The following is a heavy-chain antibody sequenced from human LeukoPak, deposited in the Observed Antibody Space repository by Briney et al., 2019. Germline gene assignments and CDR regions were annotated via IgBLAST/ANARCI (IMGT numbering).Heavy chain of an antibody. CDR3: AGGDSTGWYFDL. CDR2: INWNGGST. CDR1: GSNFDDYG. V-gene: IGHV3-20*04. J-gene: IGHJ2*01. Sequence: GGSLRLSCAASGSNFDDYGMAWVRQGPGKGLEWVSGINWNGGSTGYADSVKGRFTISRDNAKNLLYQQMNSVRAEDTALYYCAGGDSTGWYFDLWGRGTLVTVSS. D-gene: IGHD6-19*01.